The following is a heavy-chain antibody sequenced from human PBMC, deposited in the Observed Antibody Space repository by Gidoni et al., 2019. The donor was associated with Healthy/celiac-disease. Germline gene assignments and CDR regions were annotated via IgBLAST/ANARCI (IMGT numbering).Heavy chain of an antibody. CDR3: ARGVIAVAGNRLWDY. Sequence: QVQLQQWGAGLLQPSETLSLTCAVYGGSFSGYYWSWIRQPPGKGLEWIGEINHSGSTNYNPSLKSRVTISVDTSKNQFSLKLSSVTAADTAVYYCARGVIAVAGNRLWDYWCQGTLVTVSS. CDR1: GGSFSGYY. V-gene: IGHV4-34*01. D-gene: IGHD6-19*01. J-gene: IGHJ4*02. CDR2: INHSGST.